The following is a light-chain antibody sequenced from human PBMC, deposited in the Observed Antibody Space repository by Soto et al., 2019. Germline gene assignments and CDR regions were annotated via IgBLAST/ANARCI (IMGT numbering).Light chain of an antibody. V-gene: IGKV3-20*01. CDR1: QSVGSD. J-gene: IGKJ1*01. Sequence: EIVMTQSPATLSVSPGERATLSCRASQSVGSDLAWYQQKPGQAPRLLIYDASNRATGIPDRFSGSGSGTDFTLTISRLEPEDFAVYYCQQYGSSPRTFGQGTKVDIK. CDR3: QQYGSSPRT. CDR2: DAS.